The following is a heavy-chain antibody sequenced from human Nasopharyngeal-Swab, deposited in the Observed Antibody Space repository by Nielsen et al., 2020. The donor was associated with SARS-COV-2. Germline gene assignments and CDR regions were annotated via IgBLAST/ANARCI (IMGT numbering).Heavy chain of an antibody. V-gene: IGHV1-18*01. Sequence: ASVKVSCKASGYTFPNYGIFWVRQAPGQGLECMGWISPYNGNTNYAQTVQGRVTMTTVTSTTTAYMELRSLRSDDTAVYYCARDPSGWGAYSDYWGQGTLVTVSS. D-gene: IGHD6-19*01. CDR3: ARDPSGWGAYSDY. CDR2: ISPYNGNT. J-gene: IGHJ4*02. CDR1: GYTFPNYG.